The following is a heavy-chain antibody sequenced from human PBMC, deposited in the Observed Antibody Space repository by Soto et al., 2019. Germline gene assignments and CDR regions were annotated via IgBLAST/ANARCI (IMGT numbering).Heavy chain of an antibody. CDR2: IYPGDADT. CDR3: ASLNSSTPPVSYCYVMDV. Sequence: GESPAIWCMSAGCSWRGYRIGWVRQMPRKGVEWMGIIYPGDADTRYSPSFQAQVTISADKSISTAYLQSSSLKPSDTAMYYCASLNSSTPPVSYCYVMDVWGQRTTVTVSS. J-gene: IGHJ6*02. V-gene: IGHV5-51*01. D-gene: IGHD4-4*01. CDR1: GCSWRGYR.